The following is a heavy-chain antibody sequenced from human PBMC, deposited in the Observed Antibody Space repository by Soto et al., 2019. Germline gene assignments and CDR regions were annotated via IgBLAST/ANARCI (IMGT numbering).Heavy chain of an antibody. CDR3: ARDLDGSGSYYTDF. CDR2: ISRHNGNT. J-gene: IGHJ4*02. CDR1: GYVFIGYG. D-gene: IGHD3-10*01. Sequence: QVQLVQSGAEVKKPGASVKVSCKASGYVFIGYGISWVRQDPGQGLEWMGWISRHNGNTNYAQKFQGRVTMTTDASTRTAYREFKILRSDDRAVYYCARDLDGSGSYYTDFWGQGTLVTVS. V-gene: IGHV1-18*04.